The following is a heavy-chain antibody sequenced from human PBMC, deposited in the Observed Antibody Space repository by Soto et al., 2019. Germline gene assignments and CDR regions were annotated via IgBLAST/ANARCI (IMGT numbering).Heavy chain of an antibody. CDR2: ISAYDGKT. CDR1: GYTFNTYG. D-gene: IGHD3-3*01. J-gene: IGHJ5*02. V-gene: IGHV1-18*01. Sequence: GASVKVSCKTSGYTFNTYGINWVRQAPGQGLELMGWISAYDGKTTYAEKFQGRVTLTTDTSTRTAYMELRSLRSDDTAIYYCARDPHEFWTSYWFDPWGQGTPVTVSS. CDR3: ARDPHEFWTSYWFDP.